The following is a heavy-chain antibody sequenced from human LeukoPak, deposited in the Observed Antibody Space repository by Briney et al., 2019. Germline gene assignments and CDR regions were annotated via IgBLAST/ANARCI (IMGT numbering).Heavy chain of an antibody. J-gene: IGHJ4*02. D-gene: IGHD6-19*01. CDR2: ISDTGGNT. CDR1: GFTFSSYG. V-gene: IGHV3-23*01. Sequence: GGSLRLSCAASGFTFSSYGMSWVRQAPGKGLEWVSSISDTGGNTYYADSVKGRFTISRDNSKNTLYLQMNSLRAEDTAVYYCEGAVSGTSLGYWGQGTLVTVSS. CDR3: EGAVSGTSLGY.